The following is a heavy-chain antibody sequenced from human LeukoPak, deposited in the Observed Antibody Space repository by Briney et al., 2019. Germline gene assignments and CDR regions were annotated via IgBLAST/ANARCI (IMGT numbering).Heavy chain of an antibody. J-gene: IGHJ6*03. CDR1: GFTFSSYA. CDR2: IKQDGSEK. Sequence: GGSLRLSCAASGFTFSSYAMHWVRQAPGKGLEWVANIKQDGSEKYYVDSVKGRFTISRDNAKNSLYLQMNSLRAEDTAVYYCASSYYYYYMDVWGKGTRSPSP. V-gene: IGHV3-7*01. CDR3: ASSYYYYYMDV.